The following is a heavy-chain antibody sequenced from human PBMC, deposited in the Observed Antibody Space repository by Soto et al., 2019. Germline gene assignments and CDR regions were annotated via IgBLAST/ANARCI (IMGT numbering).Heavy chain of an antibody. CDR1: GGTFSSYA. D-gene: IGHD3-22*01. CDR2: IIPIFGTA. J-gene: IGHJ6*02. V-gene: IGHV1-69*13. Sequence: SVKVSCKASGGTFSSYAISWVRQAPGQGLEWMGGIIPIFGTANYAQKFQGRVTITADESTSTAYMELSSLRSEDTAVYYCARGGYYYDTRGVYYYYYGMDVWGQGTTVTAP. CDR3: ARGGYYYDTRGVYYYYYGMDV.